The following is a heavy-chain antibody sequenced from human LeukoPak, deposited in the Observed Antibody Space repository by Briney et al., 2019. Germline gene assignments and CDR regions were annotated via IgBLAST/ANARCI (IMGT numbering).Heavy chain of an antibody. Sequence: SETLSLTCAVYGGSFSGYDWSWIRQPPGKGLEWIGEINHSGSTNYNPSLKSRVTISVDTSKNQFSLKLSSVTAADTAVYYCARGQVKKWGYGFDYFDYWGQGTLVTVSS. CDR2: INHSGST. CDR1: GGSFSGYD. D-gene: IGHD5-12*01. CDR3: ARGQVKKWGYGFDYFDY. V-gene: IGHV4-34*01. J-gene: IGHJ4*02.